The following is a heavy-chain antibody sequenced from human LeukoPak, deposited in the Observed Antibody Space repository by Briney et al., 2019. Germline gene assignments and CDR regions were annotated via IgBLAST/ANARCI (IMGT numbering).Heavy chain of an antibody. CDR2: IFDFGST. D-gene: IGHD5-18*01. CDR1: GDSVSGISFY. V-gene: IGHV4-61*01. J-gene: IGHJ4*02. CDR3: ARGWTPNHHTAMSY. Sequence: SEALSLTCTVSGDSVSGISFYWSWIRQPPGKGLEWIGYIFDFGSTNYNPSLKSRVTISVDTSKNQFSPKLSSVTAADTAVYYCARGWTPNHHTAMSYWGEGTLVTVSS.